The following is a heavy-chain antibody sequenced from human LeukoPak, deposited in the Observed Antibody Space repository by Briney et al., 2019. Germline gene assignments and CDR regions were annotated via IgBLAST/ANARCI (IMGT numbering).Heavy chain of an antibody. D-gene: IGHD5-18*01. CDR3: ARDLRVDTAFDI. J-gene: IGHJ3*02. CDR1: GFTFSSYS. CDR2: ISSSSSYI. Sequence: PGGSLRLSCAASGFTFSSYSMNWVRQAPGKGLEWVSSISSSSSYIYYADSVKGRFTISRDNAKNSLYLQMNSLRAEDTAVYYCARDLRVDTAFDIWGQGTMVTVSS. V-gene: IGHV3-21*01.